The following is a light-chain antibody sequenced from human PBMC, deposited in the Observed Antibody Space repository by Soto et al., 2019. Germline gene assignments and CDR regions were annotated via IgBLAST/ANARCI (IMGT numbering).Light chain of an antibody. J-gene: IGKJ4*01. Sequence: EMVMTQSPATLSVSPGERATLSCRASQSVSSNLAWYQQMPGQPPRLLIYGASTRATAIPARFSGSGSGTEFTLTISGLQSEDFAVYYCQQYNDWPLTFGGGAKVEIK. CDR2: GAS. CDR1: QSVSSN. V-gene: IGKV3-15*01. CDR3: QQYNDWPLT.